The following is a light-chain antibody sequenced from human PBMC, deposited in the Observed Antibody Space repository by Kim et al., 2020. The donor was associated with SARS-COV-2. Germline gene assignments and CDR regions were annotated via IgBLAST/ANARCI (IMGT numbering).Light chain of an antibody. CDR1: QSVGRH. CDR2: GAA. J-gene: IGKJ1*01. Sequence: VSPGERATPSCRASQSVGRHLAWYQKKPGQAPRLLIHGAATRATGIPDRFGGSGSGTEFTLTISSLQSEDVAVYYCQQYDVWPRPFGQGTKVDIK. CDR3: QQYDVWPRP. V-gene: IGKV3-15*01.